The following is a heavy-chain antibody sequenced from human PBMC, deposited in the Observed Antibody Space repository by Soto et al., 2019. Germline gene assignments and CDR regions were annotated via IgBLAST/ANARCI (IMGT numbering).Heavy chain of an antibody. D-gene: IGHD2-15*01. J-gene: IGHJ4*02. CDR1: GYTFTSYG. Sequence: QVQLVQSGAEVKKPGASVKVSCKASGYTFTSYGISWVRQAPGQGLEWMGWISAYNGNTNYAQKLQGRVTMTTDTSTSTAYMELRSVRSDDTAVDYCVGDPVVRPRGVSDYWGQGPLVTVSS. CDR2: ISAYNGNT. CDR3: VGDPVVRPRGVSDY. V-gene: IGHV1-18*04.